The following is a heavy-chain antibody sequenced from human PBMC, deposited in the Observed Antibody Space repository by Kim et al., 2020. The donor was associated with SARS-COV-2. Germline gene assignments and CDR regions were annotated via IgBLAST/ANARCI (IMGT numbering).Heavy chain of an antibody. CDR2: ISWDGGDI. D-gene: IGHD6-19*01. CDR1: GFRFHDYT. V-gene: IGHV3-43*01. CDR3: AKDSSGWYD. Sequence: GGSLRLSCAASGFRFHDYTMHWVRQAPGKGLEWVSLISWDGGDIFYADYVKGRFTISRDNSNNSLYLQMHSLRTEDTALNFCAKDSSGWYDWGQGTLVIV. J-gene: IGHJ4*02.